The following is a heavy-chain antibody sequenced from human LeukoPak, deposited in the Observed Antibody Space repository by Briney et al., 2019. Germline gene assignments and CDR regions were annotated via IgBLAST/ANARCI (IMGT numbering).Heavy chain of an antibody. CDR1: GFTFSSYA. CDR3: ARDLDGSGSYLDY. Sequence: GGSLRLSCAASGFTFSSYAMSWVRQAPGKGLEWVSAISGSGGSIYYADSVKGRFTISRDNAKNSLYLQMNSLRAEDTAVYYCARDLDGSGSYLDYWGQGTLVTVSS. J-gene: IGHJ4*02. V-gene: IGHV3-23*01. CDR2: ISGSGGSI. D-gene: IGHD3-10*01.